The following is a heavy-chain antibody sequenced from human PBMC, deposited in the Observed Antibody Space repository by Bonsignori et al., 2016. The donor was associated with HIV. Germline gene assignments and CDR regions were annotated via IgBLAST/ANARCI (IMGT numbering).Heavy chain of an antibody. CDR1: GGSFSGYY. V-gene: IGHV4-34*01. CDR3: ARGAGAWFDP. Sequence: SETLSLTCAVYGGSFSGYYWSWIRQPPGKGLEWIGEINHSGSTNYNPSLKSRVTISVDTSKNQFSLKLSSVTAADTAVYYCARGAGAWFDPWGQGTLVTVSS. D-gene: IGHD3-10*01. J-gene: IGHJ5*02. CDR2: INHSGST.